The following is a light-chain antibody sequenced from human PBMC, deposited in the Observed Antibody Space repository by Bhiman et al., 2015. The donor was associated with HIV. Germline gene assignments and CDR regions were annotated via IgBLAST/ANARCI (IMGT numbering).Light chain of an antibody. V-gene: IGLV2-14*03. CDR1: SSDIGDSDS. Sequence: QSALTQPPSASGSPGQSVTISCTGTSSDIGDSDSVSWYQQHPGKAPKLMIYDVSNRPSGVSNRFSGSKSGNTASLTISGLQAEDEADYYCSSLTSSLTYVFGTGTNVTVL. CDR2: DVS. J-gene: IGLJ1*01. CDR3: SSLTSSLTYV.